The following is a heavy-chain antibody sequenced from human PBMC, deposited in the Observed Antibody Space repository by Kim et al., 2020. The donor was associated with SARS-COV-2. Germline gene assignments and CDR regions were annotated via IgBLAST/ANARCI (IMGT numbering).Heavy chain of an antibody. CDR3: ARDEAYYYDSSGYYDYYGMDV. D-gene: IGHD3-22*01. V-gene: IGHV3-21*01. Sequence: GGSLRLSCAASGFTFSSDSMNWVRQAPGKGLEWVSSISSSSSYRYYADSVKGRFTISRDNAKNSLYLQMNSLRAEDTAVYYCARDEAYYYDSSGYYDYYGMDVWGQGTTLTVSS. J-gene: IGHJ6*02. CDR1: GFTFSSDS. CDR2: ISSSSSYR.